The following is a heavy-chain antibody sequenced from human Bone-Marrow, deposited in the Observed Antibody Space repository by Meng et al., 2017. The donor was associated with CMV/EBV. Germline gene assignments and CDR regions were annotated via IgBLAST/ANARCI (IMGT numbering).Heavy chain of an antibody. CDR1: GYTFTSYY. Sequence: ASVKVSCKASGYTFTSYYMHWVRQAPGQGLEWMGIINPSGGSTSYAQKFQGRVTMTRDTSTSTVYMELSSLRSEDTAVYYCARGAPAAILAYYYYYGMDVWGQGTTVTVSS. CDR3: ARGAPAAILAYYYYYGMDV. V-gene: IGHV1-46*01. J-gene: IGHJ6*02. D-gene: IGHD2-2*02. CDR2: INPSGGST.